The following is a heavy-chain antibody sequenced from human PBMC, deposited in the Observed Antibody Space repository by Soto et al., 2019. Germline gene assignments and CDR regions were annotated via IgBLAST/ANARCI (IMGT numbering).Heavy chain of an antibody. J-gene: IGHJ4*02. CDR1: GYTFTSYG. Sequence: GASVKVSCKASGYTFTSYGISWVRQAPGQGLEWMGWISAYNGNTNYAQKLQGRVTMTTDTSTSTAYMELRSLRSDDTAVYYCARAVPFYYYDSSGSYYFDYWGQGTLVTVSS. V-gene: IGHV1-18*04. CDR3: ARAVPFYYYDSSGSYYFDY. D-gene: IGHD3-22*01. CDR2: ISAYNGNT.